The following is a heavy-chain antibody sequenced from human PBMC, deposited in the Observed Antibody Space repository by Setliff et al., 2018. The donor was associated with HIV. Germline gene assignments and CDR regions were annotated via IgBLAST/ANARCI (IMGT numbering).Heavy chain of an antibody. CDR2: INTNTGNP. Sequence: AASVKVSCKASGYTFTTFGLSWVRQAPGQGLEWMGWINTNTGNPTYAQDFTGRFVFSLDTSVSTAHLQISSLKAEDTAVYYCARAHLWFGESFPFDPWGQGTLVTVSS. J-gene: IGHJ5*02. D-gene: IGHD3-10*01. CDR3: ARAHLWFGESFPFDP. CDR1: GYTFTTFG. V-gene: IGHV7-4-1*02.